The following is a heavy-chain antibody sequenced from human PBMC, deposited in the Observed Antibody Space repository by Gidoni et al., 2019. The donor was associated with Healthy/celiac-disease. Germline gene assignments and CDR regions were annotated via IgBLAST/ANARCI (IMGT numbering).Heavy chain of an antibody. CDR1: GFTFGSSG. V-gene: IGHV3-33*01. D-gene: IGHD3-3*01. CDR3: ARGRDFWSGYYLDAFDI. J-gene: IGHJ3*02. Sequence: QVQLVESGGGVVQPGWSLRLSCAASGFTFGSSGMHWARQAPGKGLGWVAVIWYDGSNKYYADSVKGRFTISRDNSKNTLYLQMNSLRAEDTAVYYCARGRDFWSGYYLDAFDIWGQGTMVTVSS. CDR2: IWYDGSNK.